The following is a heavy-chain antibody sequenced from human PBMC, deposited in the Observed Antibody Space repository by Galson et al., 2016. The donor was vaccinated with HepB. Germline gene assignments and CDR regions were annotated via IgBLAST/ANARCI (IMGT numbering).Heavy chain of an antibody. J-gene: IGHJ3*02. Sequence: SVKVSCKASGGTFSSSGIIWVRQAPGQGLGWMGGIIPMYGTTDYAQNFQDRVTITADEYTSTAYMDLSSLKSEDTAFYYCARVGVGGTAFDIWGQGTMVTVSS. D-gene: IGHD1-26*01. CDR3: ARVGVGGTAFDI. V-gene: IGHV1-69*13. CDR1: GGTFSSSG. CDR2: IIPMYGTT.